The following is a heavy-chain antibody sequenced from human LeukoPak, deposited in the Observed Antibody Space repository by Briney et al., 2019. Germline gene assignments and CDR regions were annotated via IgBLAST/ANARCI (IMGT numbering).Heavy chain of an antibody. CDR3: TRRAARWQFDL. J-gene: IGHJ2*01. V-gene: IGHV3-9*01. D-gene: IGHD5-24*01. CDR1: GFNFDDYA. CDR2: INWKTGNG. Sequence: PGGSLRLSCAVSGFNFDDYAIHWVRQAPGRGLEWVSGINWKTGNGIYADSVKGRLTISRDNAKNSLYLQMSSLRAEDTALYYCTRRAARWQFDLWGRGTLLTVSS.